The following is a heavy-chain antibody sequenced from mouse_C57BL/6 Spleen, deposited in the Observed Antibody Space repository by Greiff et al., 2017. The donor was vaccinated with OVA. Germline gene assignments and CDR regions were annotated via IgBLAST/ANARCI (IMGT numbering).Heavy chain of an antibody. CDR1: GYTFTSYW. V-gene: IGHV1-61*01. J-gene: IGHJ4*01. CDR2: IYPSDSET. Sequence: QVQLQQPGAELVRPGSSVKLSCKASGYTFTSYWMDWVKQRPGQGLEWIGNIYPSDSETHYNQKFKDKATLTVDKSSSTAYMQLSSLTSEDSAVYYCARDGYYNDGYYYAMDYWGQGTSVTVSS. D-gene: IGHD2-3*01. CDR3: ARDGYYNDGYYYAMDY.